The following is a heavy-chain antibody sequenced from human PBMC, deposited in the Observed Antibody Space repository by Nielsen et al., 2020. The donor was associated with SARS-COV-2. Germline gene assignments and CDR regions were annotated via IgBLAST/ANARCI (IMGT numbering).Heavy chain of an antibody. V-gene: IGHV1-46*01. Sequence: WVRQAPGQGLEWMGIINPSGGSTSYAQKFQGRVTMTRDTSTSTVYMKLSSLRSEDTAVYYCARDPRWGTAMVSYYYYGMDVWGQGTTVTVSS. CDR3: ARDPRWGTAMVSYYYYGMDV. CDR2: INPSGGST. D-gene: IGHD5-18*01. J-gene: IGHJ6*02.